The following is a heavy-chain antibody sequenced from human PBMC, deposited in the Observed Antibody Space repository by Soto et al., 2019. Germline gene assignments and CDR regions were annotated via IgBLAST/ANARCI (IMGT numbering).Heavy chain of an antibody. J-gene: IGHJ4*02. V-gene: IGHV4-59*01. Sequence: PSETLSLTCTVSGGSISSYYWSWIRQPQGKGLEWIGEIYYSGSTNYNTPLKRRGTISVDTTKTQYSLKLSWVTAADTAVYYCARTYSSGWYGGDYYFDYWGQGTLVTVSS. CDR1: GGSISSYY. CDR2: IYYSGST. CDR3: ARTYSSGWYGGDYYFDY. D-gene: IGHD6-19*01.